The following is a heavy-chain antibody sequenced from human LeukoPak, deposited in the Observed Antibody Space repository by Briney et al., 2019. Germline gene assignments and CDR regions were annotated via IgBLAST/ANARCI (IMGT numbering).Heavy chain of an antibody. CDR2: INHSGSA. J-gene: IGHJ4*02. D-gene: IGHD3-22*01. Sequence: SETLSLTCAVYGGSFSGYYWSWIRQPPGEGLEWIGGINHSGSANYNPSLKSRVTISVDTSKNQFSLKLSSVTAADTAVYYCARGWPSSYYYDSSGYYYWGQGTLVTVSS. CDR1: GGSFSGYY. CDR3: ARGWPSSYYYDSSGYYY. V-gene: IGHV4-34*01.